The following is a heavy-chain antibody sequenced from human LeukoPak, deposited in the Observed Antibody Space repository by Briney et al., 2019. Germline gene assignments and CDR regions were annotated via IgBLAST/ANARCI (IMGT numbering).Heavy chain of an antibody. CDR2: IYSGGGT. Sequence: GGSLRLSCAASGFTVSSNYMSWVRQAPGKGLEWVSVIYSGGGTYYADSVKGRFTISRDNSKNTLYLQMNNLRAEDTAVYYCARDGSAVAGILIDYWGQGTLVTVSS. D-gene: IGHD6-19*01. J-gene: IGHJ4*02. V-gene: IGHV3-66*02. CDR1: GFTVSSNY. CDR3: ARDGSAVAGILIDY.